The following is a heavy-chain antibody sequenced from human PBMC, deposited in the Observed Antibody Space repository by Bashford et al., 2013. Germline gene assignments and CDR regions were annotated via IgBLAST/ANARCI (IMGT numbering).Heavy chain of an antibody. CDR3: AKKRETAGGDNSFDS. Sequence: VRQAPGKGLEWVSVISVSTYFTSYADSVKGRFSISRDNSKNTVYLQMNSLRVEDTAIYYCAKKRETAGGDNSFDSWGQGXPWSPSPQ. CDR2: ISVSTYFT. V-gene: IGHV3-23*01. D-gene: IGHD2-21*01. J-gene: IGHJ5*01.